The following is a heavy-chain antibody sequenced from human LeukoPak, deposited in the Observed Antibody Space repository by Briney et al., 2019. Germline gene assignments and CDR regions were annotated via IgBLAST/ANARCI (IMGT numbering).Heavy chain of an antibody. D-gene: IGHD4-17*01. Sequence: PSETLSLTCAVYGGSFSGYYWSWIRQPPGKGLEWIGEINHSGSTNYNPSLKSRVTISVDTSKNQFSLKLSSVTAADTAVYYCARRGYTVTTMYNWFDPWGQGTLVTVSS. CDR1: GGSFSGYY. CDR3: ARRGYTVTTMYNWFDP. V-gene: IGHV4-34*01. J-gene: IGHJ5*02. CDR2: INHSGST.